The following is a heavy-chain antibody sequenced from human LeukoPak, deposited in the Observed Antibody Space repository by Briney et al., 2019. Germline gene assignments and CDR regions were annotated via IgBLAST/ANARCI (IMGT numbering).Heavy chain of an antibody. D-gene: IGHD2-2*01. Sequence: ASVKVSCKASGYTFTGYYMHWVRQAPGQGLEWMGWINPNSGGTNYAQKFQGRVTMTRDTSISTAYMELSRLRSDDTAVYYCARDQGGYCSSTSCYYDYWGQGTLVTVSS. CDR2: INPNSGGT. CDR3: ARDQGGYCSSTSCYYDY. CDR1: GYTFTGYY. J-gene: IGHJ4*02. V-gene: IGHV1-2*02.